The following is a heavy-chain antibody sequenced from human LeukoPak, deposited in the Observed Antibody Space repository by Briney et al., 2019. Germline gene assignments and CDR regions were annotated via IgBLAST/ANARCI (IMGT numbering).Heavy chain of an antibody. V-gene: IGHV5-51*01. CDR3: ARRVLDYGVETFEY. CDR2: IYPGDSDT. Sequence: GESLKISCKGSGYSFTSHWIAWVRQTPGKGLEWMGIIYPGDSDTTYSPSFQGQVTISVDKSISTAYLLWSSLKASDTAMYYCARRVLDYGVETFEYWGRGTLVTVSS. J-gene: IGHJ4*02. D-gene: IGHD4-17*01. CDR1: GYSFTSHW.